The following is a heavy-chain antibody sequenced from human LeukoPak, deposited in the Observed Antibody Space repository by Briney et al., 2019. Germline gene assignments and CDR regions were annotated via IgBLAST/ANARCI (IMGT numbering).Heavy chain of an antibody. Sequence: ASVKVSCKASGGTFSSYAISWVRQAPGQGLEWMGGIIPIFGTANYAQKFQGRVTINADESTSTAYMELSSLRSEDTAVYYCARGGYSYGLAKYFQHWGQGTLVTVSS. CDR2: IIPIFGTA. CDR1: GGTFSSYA. D-gene: IGHD5-18*01. J-gene: IGHJ1*01. CDR3: ARGGYSYGLAKYFQH. V-gene: IGHV1-69*13.